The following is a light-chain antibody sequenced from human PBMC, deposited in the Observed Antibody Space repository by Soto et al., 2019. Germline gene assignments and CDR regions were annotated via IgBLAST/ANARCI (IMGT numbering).Light chain of an antibody. CDR1: QSVSSY. CDR3: QQCSNRLT. CDR2: DAS. Sequence: EIVLTQSPATLSLSPGERATLSCRASQSVSSYLAWYQQKPGKAPRLLIYDASNRATGIPARFSGSGSRTDFTLTISSQEPEGVAVYYCQQCSNRLTFGGGTKVEFK. J-gene: IGKJ4*01. V-gene: IGKV3-11*01.